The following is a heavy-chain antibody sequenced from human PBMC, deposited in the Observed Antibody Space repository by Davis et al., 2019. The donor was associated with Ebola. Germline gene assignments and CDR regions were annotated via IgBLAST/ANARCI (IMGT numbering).Heavy chain of an antibody. D-gene: IGHD3-3*01. V-gene: IGHV3-48*02. CDR3: ARDSWTYYDFWSGSTLRY. Sequence: GESLKISCAASGFTFSSYSMNWVRQAPGKGLEWVSYISSSSSTIYYADSVKGRFTISRDNAKNSLYLQMNSLRDEDTAVYYCARDSWTYYDFWSGSTLRYWGQGTLVTVSS. J-gene: IGHJ4*02. CDR2: ISSSSSTI. CDR1: GFTFSSYS.